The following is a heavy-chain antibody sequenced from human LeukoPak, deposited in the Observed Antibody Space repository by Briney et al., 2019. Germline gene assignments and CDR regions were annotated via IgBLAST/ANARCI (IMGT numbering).Heavy chain of an antibody. J-gene: IGHJ4*02. V-gene: IGHV3-23*01. CDR3: VKARMPHCGTDCLES. D-gene: IGHD2-21*02. CDR2: VRGSGGGT. Sequence: GESLRLSCAASGFTFSNYGMSWVRQAPGKGLEWVSVVRGSGGGTYYADSVKGRFTISRDNSKNTVYLQMNSLRAEDTAVYYCVKARMPHCGTDCLESWGQGTLVTVSS. CDR1: GFTFSNYG.